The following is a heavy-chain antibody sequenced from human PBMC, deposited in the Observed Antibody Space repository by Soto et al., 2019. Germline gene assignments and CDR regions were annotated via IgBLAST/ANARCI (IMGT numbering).Heavy chain of an antibody. CDR1: GFTFSSYA. D-gene: IGHD3-9*01. CDR2: ISGSGGST. CDR3: AKDQIYFDWLLEYYFDY. J-gene: IGHJ4*02. Sequence: GGSLRLSCAASGFTFSSYAMSWVRQAPGKGLEWVSAISGSGGSTYYADSVKGRFTISRDNSKNTLYLQMNSLRAEDTAVYYCAKDQIYFDWLLEYYFDYWGQGTLVTVSS. V-gene: IGHV3-23*01.